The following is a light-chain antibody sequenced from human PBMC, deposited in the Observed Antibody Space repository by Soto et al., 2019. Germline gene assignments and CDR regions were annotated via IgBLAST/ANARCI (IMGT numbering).Light chain of an antibody. CDR1: SSDVGGYNY. J-gene: IGLJ1*01. V-gene: IGLV2-14*01. Sequence: QSALTQPASVSGSPGQSITISCTGTSSDVGGYNYVSWYQQHPGKAPKLMIYEVSNRPSGVSNRFSGSKSGNTASLTIYGLKAEDQAAYYCSSSTRISEVFGTGTKVTVL. CDR2: EVS. CDR3: SSSTRISEV.